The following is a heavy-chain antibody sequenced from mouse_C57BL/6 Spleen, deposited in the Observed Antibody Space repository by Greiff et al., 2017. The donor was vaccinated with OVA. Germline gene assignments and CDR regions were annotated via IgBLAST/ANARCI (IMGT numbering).Heavy chain of an antibody. CDR2: IYPRSGNT. J-gene: IGHJ4*01. CDR3: ARTVYYGSSLYYAMDY. V-gene: IGHV1-81*01. CDR1: GYTFTSYG. D-gene: IGHD1-1*01. Sequence: QVQLQQSGAELARPGASVKLSCKASGYTFTSYGISWVKQRTGQGLEWIGEIYPRSGNTYYNEKFKGKATLTADKSSSTAYMELRSLTSEDSAVYFCARTVYYGSSLYYAMDYWGQGTSVTVSS.